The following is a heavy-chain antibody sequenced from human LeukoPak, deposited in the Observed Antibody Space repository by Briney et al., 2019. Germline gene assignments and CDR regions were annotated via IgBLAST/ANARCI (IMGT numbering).Heavy chain of an antibody. D-gene: IGHD2-8*01. Sequence: GGSLRLSCAASGFTFSGHWMTWVRQTPGKGLEWVASIKEDGSERQYVDSVKGRFSISRDNTKGSLFLQLNSLRAEDTAVYYCARDLGYCTNGVCRTRFDYWGQGTLVAVSS. J-gene: IGHJ4*02. CDR1: GFTFSGHW. CDR3: ARDLGYCTNGVCRTRFDY. V-gene: IGHV3-7*03. CDR2: IKEDGSER.